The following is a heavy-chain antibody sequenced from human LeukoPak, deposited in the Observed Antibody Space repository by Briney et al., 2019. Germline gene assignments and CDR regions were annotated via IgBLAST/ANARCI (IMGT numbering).Heavy chain of an antibody. Sequence: PGGSLRLSCAASGFTFSRYWMSWVRQAPRRGLEWVANIKQDGSEKYYVDSVKGRFTISRDNAKNSLYLQMNSLRAEDTAVYYCARTDDFWSGYGFYYYMNVWGKGTTVTVSS. D-gene: IGHD3-3*01. CDR3: ARTDDFWSGYGFYYYMNV. CDR2: IKQDGSEK. J-gene: IGHJ6*03. V-gene: IGHV3-7*01. CDR1: GFTFSRYW.